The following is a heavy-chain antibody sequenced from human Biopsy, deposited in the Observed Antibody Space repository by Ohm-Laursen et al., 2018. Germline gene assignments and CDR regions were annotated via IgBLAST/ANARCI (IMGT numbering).Heavy chain of an antibody. CDR2: ISWQSATR. CDR3: AKDKDFRDAFDI. V-gene: IGHV3-9*01. CDR1: GFTVYNNY. J-gene: IGHJ3*02. Sequence: SLRLSCSASGFTVYNNYMTWVRQAPGKGLEWVSSISWQSATRNYADSVKGRFAISRDNAKKSLYLEVDSLRDEGTALYYCAKDKDFRDAFDIWGQGTMVTASS. D-gene: IGHD3-3*01.